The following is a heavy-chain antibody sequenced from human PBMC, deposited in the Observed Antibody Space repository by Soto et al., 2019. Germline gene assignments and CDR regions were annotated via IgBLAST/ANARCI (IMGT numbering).Heavy chain of an antibody. D-gene: IGHD2-15*01. Sequence: SETLSLTCAVYGGSFSGYYWSWIRQPPGKGLEWIGEINHSGSTNYNPSLKSRVTISVDTSKNQFSLKLSSVTAADTAVYYCARGKFFARDIVVVVAARNHAEYFQHWGQGTLVTVSS. V-gene: IGHV4-34*01. J-gene: IGHJ1*01. CDR1: GGSFSGYY. CDR2: INHSGST. CDR3: ARGKFFARDIVVVVAARNHAEYFQH.